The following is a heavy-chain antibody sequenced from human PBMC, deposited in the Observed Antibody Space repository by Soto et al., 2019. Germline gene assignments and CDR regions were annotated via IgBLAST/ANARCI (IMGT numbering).Heavy chain of an antibody. D-gene: IGHD3-10*01. CDR1: GSSLSSSTHY. CDR3: VRLTYYYGSGSYPWFDP. CDR2: MYYSGST. V-gene: IGHV4-39*01. J-gene: IGHJ5*02. Sequence: PSETLSLTCPVSGSSLSSSTHYWGWIRQPPGKGLEWIGSMYYSGSTDYNPSLMSRVTISADTSKNEFSLELSSVTAADTALYYCVRLTYYYGSGSYPWFDPWGQGTLVTVSS.